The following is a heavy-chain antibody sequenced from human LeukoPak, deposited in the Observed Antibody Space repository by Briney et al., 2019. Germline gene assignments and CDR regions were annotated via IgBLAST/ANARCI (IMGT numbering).Heavy chain of an antibody. V-gene: IGHV3-53*01. CDR2: IYSAGAT. Sequence: GGSLRLPCVASGFAVNHIYMNWVRQAPGKGLEWVSAIYSAGATNYADSVRGRFTISRDISQNTLYLQMDGLRAEDTAVYYCARVPVLFWSGAYDLWGQGTLVTVSS. D-gene: IGHD3-3*01. J-gene: IGHJ5*02. CDR1: GFAVNHIY. CDR3: ARVPVLFWSGAYDL.